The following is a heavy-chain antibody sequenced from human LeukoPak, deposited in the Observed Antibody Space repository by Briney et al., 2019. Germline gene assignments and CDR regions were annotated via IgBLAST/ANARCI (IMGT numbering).Heavy chain of an antibody. J-gene: IGHJ5*02. CDR3: ARDDGTVTTGDWFDP. V-gene: IGHV6-1*01. D-gene: IGHD4-17*01. CDR1: GDTFSSNSAA. Sequence: SQTLSLTCAISGDTFSSNSAAWDCLRQSPSRGLEWRVRKYYRAKRYNDYAVSVKSRITINPDTSKKQFSLQLNSVTPEDTAVYYCARDDGTVTTGDWFDPWGQGTLVTVSS. CDR2: KYYRAKRYN.